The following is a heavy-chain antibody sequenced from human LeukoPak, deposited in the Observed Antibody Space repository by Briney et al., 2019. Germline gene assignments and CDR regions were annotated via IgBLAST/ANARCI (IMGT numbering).Heavy chain of an antibody. CDR1: GFTFSRYA. CDR2: VSDSGGST. Sequence: SGGSLRLSCAASGFTFSRYAMSWVRPAPGKGLEWVSAVSDSGGSTYYAATVKGRFTISRDDSKNPLYLQMNSLKAEDTAVYSCTTDRNYYDSSGCYPDWFDPCGQGTLVTVSA. D-gene: IGHD3-22*01. V-gene: IGHV3-23*01. CDR3: TTDRNYYDSSGCYPDWFDP. J-gene: IGHJ5*02.